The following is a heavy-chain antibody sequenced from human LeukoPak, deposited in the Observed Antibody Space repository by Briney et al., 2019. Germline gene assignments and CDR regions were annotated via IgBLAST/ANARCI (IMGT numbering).Heavy chain of an antibody. J-gene: IGHJ5*02. V-gene: IGHV3-53*01. CDR3: ARDRCSSTSCLTNWFDP. D-gene: IGHD2-2*01. Sequence: RGSLRLSCAASGFTVSSNYMSWVRQAPGKGLEWVSVIYSGGSTYYADSVKGRFTISRDNSKNTLYLQMNSLRAEDTAVYYCARDRCSSTSCLTNWFDPWGQGTLVTVSS. CDR1: GFTVSSNY. CDR2: IYSGGST.